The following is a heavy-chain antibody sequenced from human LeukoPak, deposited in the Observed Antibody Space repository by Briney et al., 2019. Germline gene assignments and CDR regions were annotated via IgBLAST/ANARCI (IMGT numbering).Heavy chain of an antibody. CDR1: GFTFSSYA. CDR2: ISGSGGST. V-gene: IGHV3-23*01. Sequence: PGGSLRLSCAASGFTFSSYAMSWVRQAPGKGLEWVSAISGSGGSTYYADSVKGRFTISRDNSKNTLYLQMNSLRAEDTAVYYRAKSPSPHYYGSGSYIDYWGQGTLVTVSS. CDR3: AKSPSPHYYGSGSYIDY. J-gene: IGHJ4*02. D-gene: IGHD3-10*01.